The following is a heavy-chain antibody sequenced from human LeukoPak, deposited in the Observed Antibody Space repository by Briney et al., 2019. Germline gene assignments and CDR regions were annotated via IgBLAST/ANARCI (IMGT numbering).Heavy chain of an antibody. Sequence: RPSETLSLTCTVSGVSISGWYWSWIRQPPGKGLEWIGYIYGSGYTNYNPSLKSRVTMSIDTSKNHFSLKLTSVTAADTATYYCARETSLAGFASGLGFNYWGQGILVTVSS. CDR3: ARETSLAGFASGLGFNY. CDR1: GVSISGWY. V-gene: IGHV4-59*01. J-gene: IGHJ4*02. D-gene: IGHD6-19*01. CDR2: IYGSGYT.